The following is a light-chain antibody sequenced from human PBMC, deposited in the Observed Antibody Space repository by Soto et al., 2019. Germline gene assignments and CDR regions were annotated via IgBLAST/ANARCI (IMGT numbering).Light chain of an antibody. CDR2: GAS. Sequence: IVTTQSPATLSVSPGEGVTLSCRASQSVSSSLAWYQQKPGQSPRLLIYGASTRATGIPARFSGSGSGTDFTLTISGLQSEDFAIYYCQHYANWPRTFGLGTKV. J-gene: IGKJ1*01. CDR3: QHYANWPRT. V-gene: IGKV3-15*01. CDR1: QSVSSS.